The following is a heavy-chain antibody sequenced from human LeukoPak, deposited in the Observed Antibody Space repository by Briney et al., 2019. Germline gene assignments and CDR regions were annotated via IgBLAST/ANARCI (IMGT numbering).Heavy chain of an antibody. Sequence: SVKVSCKASGGSFTFTSHAISWVRQAPGQGLEWMGGLIPIYGSANYAQKFQGRVTITSDESTRTVYMELSSLRPEDSAMYYCAGFFYDNSGDAFDIWGQGTILTVSS. V-gene: IGHV1-69*13. J-gene: IGHJ3*02. D-gene: IGHD2/OR15-2a*01. CDR3: AGFFYDNSGDAFDI. CDR1: GGSFTFTSHA. CDR2: LIPIYGSA.